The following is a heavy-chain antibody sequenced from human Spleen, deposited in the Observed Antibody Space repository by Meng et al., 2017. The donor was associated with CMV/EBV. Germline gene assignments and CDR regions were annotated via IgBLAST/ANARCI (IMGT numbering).Heavy chain of an antibody. D-gene: IGHD4-23*01. CDR2: IYYSGHT. V-gene: IGHV4-59*01. J-gene: IGHJ3*02. CDR1: GGSISSNY. CDR3: ARADHLTREKDAFDI. Sequence: SETLSLTCTVSGGSISSNYWSWIRQPPGKGLEWIGFIYYSGHTKYNPSLKSRVTISLDTSKNQFSLKLTSVTAADTAVYYCARADHLTREKDAFDIWGQGTMVTVSS.